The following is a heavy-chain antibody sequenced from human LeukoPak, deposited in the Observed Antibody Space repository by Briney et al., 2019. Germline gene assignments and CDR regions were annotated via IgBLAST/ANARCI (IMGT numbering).Heavy chain of an antibody. CDR3: ASLYYDFWSGYYS. CDR2: IYYNGAT. V-gene: IGHV4-59*01. Sequence: SETPSLTCTVSGGSISTYYWSWIRQPPGKGLEWIGYIYYNGATDYNPSLKSRVTISVDTSKNQFSLKLSSVTAADTAVYYCASLYYDFWSGYYSWGQGTLVTVSS. J-gene: IGHJ4*02. D-gene: IGHD3-3*01. CDR1: GGSISTYY.